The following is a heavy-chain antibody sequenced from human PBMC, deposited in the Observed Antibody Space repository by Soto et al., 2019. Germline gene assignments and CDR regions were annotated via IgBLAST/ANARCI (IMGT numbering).Heavy chain of an antibody. Sequence: PSETLSLTCAVPGGSISSSNWWSWVRQPPGKGLEWIGEIYHSGSTNYNPSLKSRVTISVDKSKNQFSLKLSSVTAADTAVYYCARALRYCSGGSCYFFPYYYYGMDVWGQGTTVTVSS. D-gene: IGHD2-15*01. J-gene: IGHJ6*02. CDR2: IYHSGST. CDR3: ARALRYCSGGSCYFFPYYYYGMDV. CDR1: GGSISSSNW. V-gene: IGHV4-4*02.